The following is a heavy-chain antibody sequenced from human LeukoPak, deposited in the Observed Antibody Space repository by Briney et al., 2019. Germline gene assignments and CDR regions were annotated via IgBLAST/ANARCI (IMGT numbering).Heavy chain of an antibody. V-gene: IGHV4-34*01. CDR3: ARVSGDDALDY. D-gene: IGHD2-21*02. CDR2: INHSGST. CDR1: GGSFSGYY. Sequence: PSETLSLTFAGYGGSFSGYYWSWIRQPPGKGLEWIGEINHSGSTNYNPSLKSRVTISVDTSKNQFSLKLSPVTAADSAVYYCARVSGDDALDYWGQGTLVTVSS. J-gene: IGHJ4*02.